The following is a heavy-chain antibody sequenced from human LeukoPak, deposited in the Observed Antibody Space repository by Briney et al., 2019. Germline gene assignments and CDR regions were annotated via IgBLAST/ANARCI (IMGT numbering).Heavy chain of an antibody. CDR1: GFTFSSHG. D-gene: IGHD3-10*01. J-gene: IGHJ4*02. Sequence: SGGSLRLSCAASGFTFSSHGIHWVRQAPGKGLEWVAVISFDGSNKYFADSVKGRFTISRDNSKNTLYLQMNSLRAEDTAMYYCARDWSYSAHPHRFDYWGQGTLVTVSS. CDR3: ARDWSYSAHPHRFDY. CDR2: ISFDGSNK. V-gene: IGHV3-30*03.